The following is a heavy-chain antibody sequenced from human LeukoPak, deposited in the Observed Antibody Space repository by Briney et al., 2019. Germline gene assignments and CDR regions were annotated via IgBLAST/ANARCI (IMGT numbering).Heavy chain of an antibody. D-gene: IGHD3-22*01. Sequence: GASVKVSCKASGYTFTSYYMHWVRQAPGQGLEWMGIINPSGGSTSYAQKFQGRVTMTRDTSISTAYMELSRLRSDDTAVYYCARSSGYYSSLFYMHVWGKGTTVTVSS. CDR1: GYTFTSYY. V-gene: IGHV1-46*01. CDR3: ARSSGYYSSLFYMHV. J-gene: IGHJ6*03. CDR2: INPSGGST.